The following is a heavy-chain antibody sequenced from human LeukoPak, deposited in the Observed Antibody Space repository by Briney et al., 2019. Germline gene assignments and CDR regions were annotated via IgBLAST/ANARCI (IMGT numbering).Heavy chain of an antibody. V-gene: IGHV3-15*05. CDR2: IQIETDGGTT. CDR3: TTEDYYDRSGYLYNWFDP. D-gene: IGHD3-22*01. CDR1: EFSFTNAW. Sequence: GGSLRLSCAAPEFSFTNAWMSWVRQVPGKGLEWVGLIQIETDGGTTAYTALVKGRFTSSRDDSKKTLYLQMNSLKTENTAVYYCTTEDYYDRSGYLYNWFDPWGEGVLVTVSS. J-gene: IGHJ5*02.